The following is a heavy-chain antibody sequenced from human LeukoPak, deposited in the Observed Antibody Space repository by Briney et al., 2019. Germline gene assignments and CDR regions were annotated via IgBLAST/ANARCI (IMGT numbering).Heavy chain of an antibody. CDR3: ARAGGSYRFDY. CDR1: GFSFSSYW. J-gene: IGHJ4*02. Sequence: GGSLRLSCAASGFSFSSYWMSWVRQAPGKGLEWVANIKQDGSDEYYVDSVKGRFTISRDNAKNSLYLQMNSLRAEDTAVYCCARAGGSYRFDYWGQGTLVTVSS. D-gene: IGHD1-26*01. V-gene: IGHV3-7*01. CDR2: IKQDGSDE.